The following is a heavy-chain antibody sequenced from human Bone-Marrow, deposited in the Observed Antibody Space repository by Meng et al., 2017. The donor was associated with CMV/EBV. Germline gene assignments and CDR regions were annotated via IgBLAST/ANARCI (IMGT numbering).Heavy chain of an antibody. V-gene: IGHV5-51*01. CDR3: ARRRGYSNPPEY. Sequence: KVSCKGSGYRFSIYWIAWVRQMPGKGLEWMGIIYPGDSDIRYSPSFQGQVTISADKSISTAYLQWSSLKASDTAMYYCARRRGYSNPPEYWGQGNLVTVSS. CDR2: IYPGDSDI. CDR1: GYRFSIYW. J-gene: IGHJ4*02. D-gene: IGHD4-11*01.